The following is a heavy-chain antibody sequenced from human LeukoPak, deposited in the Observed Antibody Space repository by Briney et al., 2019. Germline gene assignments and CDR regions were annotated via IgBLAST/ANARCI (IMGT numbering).Heavy chain of an antibody. J-gene: IGHJ3*02. CDR2: ISYDGSNK. CDR1: GFTFSSYA. CDR3: ARVFRPSLTVFIIRGAFDI. D-gene: IGHD3-3*01. Sequence: PGGSLRLSCAASGFTFSSYAMHWVRQAPGKGLEWVAVISYDGSNKYYADPVKGRFTISRDNAKNSLYLQMNSLRAEDTAVYYCARVFRPSLTVFIIRGAFDIWGQGTMVTVSS. V-gene: IGHV3-30-3*01.